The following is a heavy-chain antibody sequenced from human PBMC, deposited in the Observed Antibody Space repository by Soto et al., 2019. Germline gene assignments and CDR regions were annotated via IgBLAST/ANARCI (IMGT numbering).Heavy chain of an antibody. J-gene: IGHJ5*02. CDR2: IKPISDIT. CDR1: GDTFGRFT. Sequence: ASVKVSCKASGDTFGRFTINWVWQAPGQGLEWMGGIKPISDITNYAQRFQGRVTFTADASTSTVYLELSSLRSEDTAMYYCARDPSTINKLIGVWIDPWGQGTLVTVSS. CDR3: ARDPSTINKLIGVWIDP. D-gene: IGHD4-4*01. V-gene: IGHV1-69*13.